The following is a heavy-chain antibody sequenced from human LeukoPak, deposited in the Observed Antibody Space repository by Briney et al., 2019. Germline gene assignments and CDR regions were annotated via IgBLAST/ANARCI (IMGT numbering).Heavy chain of an antibody. V-gene: IGHV4-39*01. CDR3: ARWGPGIAAAGTSDAFDI. D-gene: IGHD6-13*01. Sequence: SETLSLTCTVSGGSISTSSYYWGWIRQHPGKGLEWIGSIYYSGSTHYNPSLKSRVTISVDTSKKQFSLKLTSVTAADTAVYYCARWGPGIAAAGTSDAFDIWGQGTLVTVSS. CDR1: GGSISTSSYY. CDR2: IYYSGST. J-gene: IGHJ3*02.